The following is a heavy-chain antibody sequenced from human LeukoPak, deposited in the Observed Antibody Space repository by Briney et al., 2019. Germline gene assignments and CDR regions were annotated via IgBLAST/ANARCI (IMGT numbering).Heavy chain of an antibody. Sequence: HTGGSLRLSCAASGFTFSSYAMSWVRQAPGKGLEWVSAISGSGGSTYYADSVKGRFTISRDNSKNTLYLQMNSLRAEDTAVYYCAKEIWPTVTTPGWTYFDYWGQGALVTVSS. CDR1: GFTFSSYA. D-gene: IGHD4-17*01. J-gene: IGHJ4*02. CDR2: ISGSGGST. CDR3: AKEIWPTVTTPGWTYFDY. V-gene: IGHV3-23*01.